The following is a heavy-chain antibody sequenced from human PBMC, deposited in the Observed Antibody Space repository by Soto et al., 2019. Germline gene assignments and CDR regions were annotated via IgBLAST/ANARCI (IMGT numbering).Heavy chain of an antibody. CDR2: IIPIFGTA. V-gene: IGHV1-69*13. CDR1: GGTFSSYA. CDR3: AREDYYDSSGYNPNWFDP. J-gene: IGHJ5*02. Sequence: ASVKVSCKASGGTFSSYAISWVRQAPGQGLEWMGGIIPIFGTANYAQKFQGRVTITADESTSTAYMELSSLRSEDTAVYYCAREDYYDSSGYNPNWFDPWGQGTLVTVSS. D-gene: IGHD3-22*01.